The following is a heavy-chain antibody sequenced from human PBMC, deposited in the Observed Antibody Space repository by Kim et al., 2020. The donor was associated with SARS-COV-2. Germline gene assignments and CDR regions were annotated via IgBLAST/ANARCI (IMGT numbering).Heavy chain of an antibody. CDR1: GGSISSYY. CDR3: ARGRQYSSSWYPFQH. D-gene: IGHD6-13*01. V-gene: IGHV4-59*01. Sequence: SETLSLTCTVSGGSISSYYWSWIRQPPGKGLEWIGYIYYSGSTNYNPSLKSRVTISVYTSKNQFSLKLSSVTAADTAVYYCARGRQYSSSWYPFQHWGQGTLVTVSS. J-gene: IGHJ1*01. CDR2: IYYSGST.